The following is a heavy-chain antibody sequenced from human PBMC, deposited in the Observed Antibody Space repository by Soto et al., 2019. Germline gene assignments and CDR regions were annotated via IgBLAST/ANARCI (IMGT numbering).Heavy chain of an antibody. CDR1: GFTFSSYA. CDR3: ARDLRDYDFWSGYLYYFYYGMDV. V-gene: IGHV3-30-3*01. D-gene: IGHD3-3*01. Sequence: QVQLVESGGGVVQPGRSLRLSCAASGFTFSSYAMHWVRQAPGKGLEWVAVISYGGSNKYYADSVKGRFTISSDNSKITRYLQMTSLRAEDTAVYYCARDLRDYDFWSGYLYYFYYGMDVWGQGTTVTVSS. CDR2: ISYGGSNK. J-gene: IGHJ6*02.